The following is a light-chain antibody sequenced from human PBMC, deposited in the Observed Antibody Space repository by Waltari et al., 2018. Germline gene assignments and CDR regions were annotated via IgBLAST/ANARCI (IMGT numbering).Light chain of an antibody. CDR2: RNN. CDR1: SNHVGNQG. V-gene: IGLV10-54*04. J-gene: IGLJ3*02. CDR3: SAWDSNLSAWV. Sequence: QAGLTQPPSVSKDLRQTATLTCTGNSNHVGNQGPAWLQPYQGHPPKLLFYRNNNRPPGCSARCSAGRSGNTTSLTITGLQPEDEADYYCSAWDSNLSAWVFGGGTKLTVL.